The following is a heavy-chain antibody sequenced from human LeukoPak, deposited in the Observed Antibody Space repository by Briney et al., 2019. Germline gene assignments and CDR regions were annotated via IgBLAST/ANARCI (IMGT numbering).Heavy chain of an antibody. J-gene: IGHJ1*01. V-gene: IGHV3-48*03. CDR3: ARGGTLEYFQH. CDR1: GFTFSSYE. Sequence: GGSLRLSCAASGFTFSSYERNWVRQAPGRGLEWVSYISSSGSTIYYAGSVKGRFTISRDNAKNSLYLQMNSLRAEDTAVYYCARGGTLEYFQHWGQGTLVTVSS. CDR2: ISSSGSTI.